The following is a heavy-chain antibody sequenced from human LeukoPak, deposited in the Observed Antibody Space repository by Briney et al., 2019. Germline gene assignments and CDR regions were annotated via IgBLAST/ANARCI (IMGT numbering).Heavy chain of an antibody. CDR1: GFTFSSYW. Sequence: GGSLRLSCAASGFTFSSYWMSWVRQAPGKGLEWVASIKQDGSEKYYVDSVKGRFTISRDNAKNSLYLQMNSLRAEDTAVYYCARVGGDFWSGYSRNYYYYYYMDVWGKGTTVTVSS. CDR3: ARVGGDFWSGYSRNYYYYYYMDV. D-gene: IGHD3-3*01. V-gene: IGHV3-7*01. CDR2: IKQDGSEK. J-gene: IGHJ6*03.